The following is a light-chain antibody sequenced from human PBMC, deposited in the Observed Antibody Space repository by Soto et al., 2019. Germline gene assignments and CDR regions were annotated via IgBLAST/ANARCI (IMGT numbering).Light chain of an antibody. J-gene: IGKJ4*01. CDR1: QDTGTD. V-gene: IGKV1-6*01. Sequence: AIRMTQSPSSLSASVGDRVTITCRASQDTGTDLGWYQQKPGKAPKLLIYATSILQGGVPSRFSGSGSGTDFTLTISNMQPDDFATYSCLQGHSGLYFGGGTKVEIK. CDR2: ATS. CDR3: LQGHSGLY.